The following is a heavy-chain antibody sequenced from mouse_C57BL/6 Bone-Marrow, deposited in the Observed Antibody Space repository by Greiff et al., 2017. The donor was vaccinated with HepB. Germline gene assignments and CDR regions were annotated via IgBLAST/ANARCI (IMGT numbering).Heavy chain of an antibody. CDR1: GFSLTSYG. CDR3: VRLDGYYGGFAY. Sequence: VQLVESGPGLVQPSQCLSITCTVSGFSLTSYGVHWVRQSPGKGLEWLGVIWSGGSTDYNAAFISRLSISKDNSKSQVFLKMNSLQADDTAIYYCVRLDGYYGGFAYWGQGTLVTVSA. J-gene: IGHJ3*01. CDR2: IWSGGST. D-gene: IGHD2-3*01. V-gene: IGHV2-2*01.